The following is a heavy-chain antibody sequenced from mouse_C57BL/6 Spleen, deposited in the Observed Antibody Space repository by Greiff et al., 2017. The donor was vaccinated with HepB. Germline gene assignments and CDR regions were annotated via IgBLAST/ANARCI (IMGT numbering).Heavy chain of an antibody. Sequence: EVQGVESGGDLVKPGGSLKLPCAASGFTFSSYGMSWVRQTPDKRLEWVATISSGGSYTYYPDSVKGRFTISRDNAKNTLYLQMSSLKSEDTAMYYCARHVRRGYFDVWGTGTTVTVSS. CDR1: GFTFSSYG. V-gene: IGHV5-6*01. CDR2: ISSGGSYT. CDR3: ARHVRRGYFDV. J-gene: IGHJ1*03. D-gene: IGHD1-1*01.